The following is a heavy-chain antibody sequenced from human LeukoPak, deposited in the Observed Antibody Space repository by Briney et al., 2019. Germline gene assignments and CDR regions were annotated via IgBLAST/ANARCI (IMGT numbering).Heavy chain of an antibody. CDR3: ARDLLFWKRHYGSGSYVY. Sequence: ASVKVSCKASGGTFSSYAISWVRQAPGQGLEWMGWINPNSGGTNYAQKFQGRVTMTRDTSISTAYMELSRLRSDDTAVYYCARDLLFWKRHYGSGSYVYWGQGTLVTVSS. CDR1: GGTFSSYA. V-gene: IGHV1-2*02. J-gene: IGHJ4*02. D-gene: IGHD3-10*01. CDR2: INPNSGGT.